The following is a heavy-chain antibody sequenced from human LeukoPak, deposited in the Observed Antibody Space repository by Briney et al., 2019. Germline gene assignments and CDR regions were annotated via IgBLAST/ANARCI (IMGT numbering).Heavy chain of an antibody. D-gene: IGHD3-10*01. CDR3: AKTMVRGVIITSFDY. Sequence: PGGSLRLSCAASGFTFDDYAMHWVRQAPGEGLEWVSAISGSGGSTYYADSVKGRFTISRDNSKNTLYLQMNSLRAEDTAVYYCAKTMVRGVIITSFDYWGQGTLVTVSS. CDR1: GFTFDDYA. V-gene: IGHV3-23*01. CDR2: ISGSGGST. J-gene: IGHJ4*02.